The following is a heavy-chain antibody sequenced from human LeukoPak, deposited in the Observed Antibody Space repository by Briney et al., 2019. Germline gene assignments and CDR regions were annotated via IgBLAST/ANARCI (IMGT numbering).Heavy chain of an antibody. V-gene: IGHV3-53*01. CDR1: GFTVSSNS. D-gene: IGHD3-22*01. J-gene: IGHJ4*02. Sequence: PGGSLRLSCTVSGFTVSSNSMSWVRQAPGKGLEWVSFIYSAGSTHYSDSVKGRFTISRDNAKNSLYLQMNSLRAEDTAVYYCARDPFAYYYDTTSSDYFDYWGQGTLVTVSS. CDR2: IYSAGST. CDR3: ARDPFAYYYDTTSSDYFDY.